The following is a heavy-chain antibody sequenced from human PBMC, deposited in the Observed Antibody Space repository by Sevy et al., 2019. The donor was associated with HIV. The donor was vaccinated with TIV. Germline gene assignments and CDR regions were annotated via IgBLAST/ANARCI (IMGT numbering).Heavy chain of an antibody. J-gene: IGHJ5*02. D-gene: IGHD3-3*01. Sequence: SETLSLTCAVYGGSFSGYYWSWIRQPPGKGLEWIGEINHSGSTNYNPSLKSRVTISVDTSKNQFSLKLSSVTAADTAVYYCARGRLLIGVVILNNWFYPWGQGTLVTVSS. CDR1: GGSFSGYY. CDR3: ARGRLLIGVVILNNWFYP. CDR2: INHSGST. V-gene: IGHV4-34*01.